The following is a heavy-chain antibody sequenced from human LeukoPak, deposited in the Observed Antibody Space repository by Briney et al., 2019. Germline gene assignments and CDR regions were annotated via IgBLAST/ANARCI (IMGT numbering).Heavy chain of an antibody. Sequence: SETLSLTCAVYGRSFSGYYWSWIRQPPGKGLEWIGEINHSGSTNYNPSLKSRVTISVDTSKNQFSLKLSSVTAADTAVYYCARGMYSSSWYSFDYWGQGTLVTVSS. CDR3: ARGMYSSSWYSFDY. CDR1: GRSFSGYY. D-gene: IGHD6-13*01. J-gene: IGHJ4*02. V-gene: IGHV4-34*01. CDR2: INHSGST.